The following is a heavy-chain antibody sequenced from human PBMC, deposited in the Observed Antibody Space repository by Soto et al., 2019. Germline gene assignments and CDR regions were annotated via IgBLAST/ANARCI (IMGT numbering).Heavy chain of an antibody. CDR2: IIPIFGTA. Sequence: GASVKVSCKASGGTFSSYAISWVRQAPGQGLEWMGGIIPIFGTANYAQKFQGRVTITADESTSTAYMELSSLRSEDTAVYYCAEQTMKGERGLPGPDIWGQGTMVTVSS. V-gene: IGHV1-69*13. CDR3: AEQTMKGERGLPGPDI. J-gene: IGHJ3*02. CDR1: GGTFSSYA. D-gene: IGHD1-26*01.